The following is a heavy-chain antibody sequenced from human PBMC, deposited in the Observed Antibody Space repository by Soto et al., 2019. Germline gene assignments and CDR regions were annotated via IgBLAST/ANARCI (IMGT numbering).Heavy chain of an antibody. CDR3: AKSPRGEMAKD. CDR2: INTYNGMT. D-gene: IGHD2-21*01. Sequence: QVQLVQSGGEVKKPGASVTVSCKASGYTFINYHITWVRQAPGQGLEWMAWINTYNGMTDYAQRFQGRVTMTRDTSTSTAFMELGNLESDDTAVYFCAKSPRGEMAKDWGQGTLVIVSS. J-gene: IGHJ4*02. CDR1: GYTFINYH. V-gene: IGHV1-18*01.